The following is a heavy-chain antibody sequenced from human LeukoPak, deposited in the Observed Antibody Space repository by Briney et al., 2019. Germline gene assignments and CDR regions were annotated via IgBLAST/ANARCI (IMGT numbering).Heavy chain of an antibody. V-gene: IGHV1-18*01. Sequence: ASVKVSCKASGYTFTSYGISWVRQAPGQGLEWMGWISAYNGNTNYAQKLQGRVTMTTDTSTSTAYMGLRNLRSDDTAVYYCTRVTGYCSGGSCYLTPLFDYWGQGTLVTVSS. CDR1: GYTFTSYG. J-gene: IGHJ4*02. D-gene: IGHD2-15*01. CDR3: TRVTGYCSGGSCYLTPLFDY. CDR2: ISAYNGNT.